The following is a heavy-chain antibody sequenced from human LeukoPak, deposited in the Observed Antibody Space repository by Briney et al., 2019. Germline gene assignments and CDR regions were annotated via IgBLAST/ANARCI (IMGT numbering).Heavy chain of an antibody. Sequence: PGGSLRLSCVASGFTFKSYAMHWVRQAPGKGLEWIIVISSDGTSKYYADSVKGRFTISRDNSKNTLYLQMNSLRTEDTAVYYCARAGDYGSGSFRWRHFDYWGQGTLVTVSS. V-gene: IGHV3-30-3*01. CDR2: ISSDGTSK. D-gene: IGHD3-10*01. CDR1: GFTFKSYA. CDR3: ARAGDYGSGSFRWRHFDY. J-gene: IGHJ4*02.